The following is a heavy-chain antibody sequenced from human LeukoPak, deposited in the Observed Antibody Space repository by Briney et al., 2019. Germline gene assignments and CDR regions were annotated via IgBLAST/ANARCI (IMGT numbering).Heavy chain of an antibody. D-gene: IGHD3-16*02. J-gene: IGHJ3*02. Sequence: ASVKVSCKASGGTFSSYVISWVRQAPGQGLEWMGGIIPIFGTANYAQKFQGRVTITTDESTSIAYMELSSLRSEDTAVYYCARDSGVWGSYRTSAFDIWGQGTMVTVSS. CDR2: IIPIFGTA. CDR3: ARDSGVWGSYRTSAFDI. CDR1: GGTFSSYV. V-gene: IGHV1-69*05.